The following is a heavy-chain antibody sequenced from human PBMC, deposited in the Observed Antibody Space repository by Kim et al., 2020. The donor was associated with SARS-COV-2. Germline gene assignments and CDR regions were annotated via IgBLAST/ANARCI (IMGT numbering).Heavy chain of an antibody. CDR3: AKGWYRTLYYFDY. V-gene: IGHV3-23*03. CDR1: GFTFSSYA. D-gene: IGHD2-15*01. J-gene: IGHJ4*02. Sequence: GGSLRLSCAASGFTFSSYAMSWVRQAPGKGLEWVSVIYSGGSSTYYADSVKGRFTISRDNSKNTLYLQMNSLRAEDTAVYYCAKGWYRTLYYFDYWGQGTLVTVSS. CDR2: IYSGGSST.